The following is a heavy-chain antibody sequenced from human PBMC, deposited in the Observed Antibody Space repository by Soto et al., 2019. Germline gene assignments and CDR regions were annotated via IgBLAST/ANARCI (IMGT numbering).Heavy chain of an antibody. CDR3: ARRIPFGYGMDV. V-gene: IGHV3-64*01. D-gene: IGHD2-21*01. Sequence: EVQLVESGGGLVQPGGSLRLSCAASGFTFSSYAMHWVRQAPGKGLEYVSGITSNGGNTDYASSVEGRFTISRDNSKNTLYLQMGSLRAEDMAVYYCARRIPFGYGMDVWGQGTTVTVSS. CDR2: ITSNGGNT. J-gene: IGHJ6*02. CDR1: GFTFSSYA.